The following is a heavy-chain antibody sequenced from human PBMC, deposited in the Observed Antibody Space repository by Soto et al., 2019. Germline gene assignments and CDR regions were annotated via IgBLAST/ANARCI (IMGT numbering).Heavy chain of an antibody. CDR2: ISSSGSTI. Sequence: PGGSLRLSCAASGFTFSSYEMNWVRQAPGKGLEWVSYISSSGSTIYCADSVKGRFTISRDNAKNSLYLQMNSLRAEDTAVYYCARDHKGGYYYYGMDVWGQGXTVTVYS. CDR3: ARDHKGGYYYYGMDV. CDR1: GFTFSSYE. J-gene: IGHJ6*02. V-gene: IGHV3-48*03.